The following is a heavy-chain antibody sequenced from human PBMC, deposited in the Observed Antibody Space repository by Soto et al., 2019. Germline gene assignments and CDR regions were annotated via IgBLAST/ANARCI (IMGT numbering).Heavy chain of an antibody. D-gene: IGHD1-1*01. CDR1: GYTFTTYL. CDR3: ARELQPGTDY. J-gene: IGHJ4*02. V-gene: IGHV1-2*02. CDR2: IFPGSGGT. Sequence: GAPVKGSWKGSGYTFTTYLLHCDRQGPGQELEWLGWIFPGSGGTNYAQKLQGRVTMTRDTSINTAYMELSRLTSDDTGVYYCARELQPGTDYCGEGALVTVSS.